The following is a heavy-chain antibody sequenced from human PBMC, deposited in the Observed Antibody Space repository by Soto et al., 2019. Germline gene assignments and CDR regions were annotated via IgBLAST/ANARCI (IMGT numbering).Heavy chain of an antibody. Sequence: SVKVSCKASGYSFITSYHMHWVRQAPGQGLEWMGIINPTGSMTSYSQKFQGRLTMTRDTSTATDYMELSNLTSEDTALYFCARDTGYDHDAFDIWGQGTMVTVSS. CDR3: ARDTGYDHDAFDI. CDR1: GYSFITSYH. V-gene: IGHV1-46*01. J-gene: IGHJ3*02. D-gene: IGHD5-12*01. CDR2: INPTGSMT.